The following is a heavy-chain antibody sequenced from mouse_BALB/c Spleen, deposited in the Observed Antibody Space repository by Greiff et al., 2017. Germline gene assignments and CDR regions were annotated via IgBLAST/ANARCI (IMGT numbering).Heavy chain of an antibody. V-gene: IGHV5-17*02. J-gene: IGHJ2*01. CDR3: AREGYGKGEFDY. Sequence: EVKLVESGGGLVQPGGSRKLSCAASGFTFSSFGMHWVRQAPEKGLEWVAYISSGSSTIYYADTVKGRFTISRDNPKNTLFLQMTSLRSEDTAMYYCAREGYGKGEFDYGGQGTTLTVSS. CDR1: GFTFSSFG. D-gene: IGHD2-1*01. CDR2: ISSGSSTI.